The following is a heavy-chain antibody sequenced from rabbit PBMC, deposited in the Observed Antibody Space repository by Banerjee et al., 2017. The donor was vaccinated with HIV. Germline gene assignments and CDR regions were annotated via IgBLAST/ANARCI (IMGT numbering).Heavy chain of an antibody. J-gene: IGHJ4*01. CDR3: AREQSYSFNL. CDR2: IDVGSSGYT. CDR1: AFTFSSYW. Sequence: QSLEESGGDLVKPGASLTLTCTASAFTFSSYWICWVRQAPGKGLEWIACIDVGSSGYTYYASWAKGRFTISKTSSTTVTLQMTSLTAADTATYFCAREQSYSFNLWGQGTLVTVS. V-gene: IGHV1S40*01.